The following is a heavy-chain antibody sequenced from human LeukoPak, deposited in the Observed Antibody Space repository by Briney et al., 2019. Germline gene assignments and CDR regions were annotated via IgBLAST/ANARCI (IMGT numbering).Heavy chain of an antibody. CDR2: INPSGGST. V-gene: IGHV1-46*01. CDR1: GYTFTSYY. J-gene: IGHJ4*02. Sequence: ASVKVSCKASGYTFTSYYMHWVRQAPGQGLEWMGIINPSGGSTSYAQKFQGRVTMTRDMSTSTVYMELSSLRSEDTAVYYCARDFGVVTLDYWGQGTLVTVSS. CDR3: ARDFGVVTLDY. D-gene: IGHD3-3*01.